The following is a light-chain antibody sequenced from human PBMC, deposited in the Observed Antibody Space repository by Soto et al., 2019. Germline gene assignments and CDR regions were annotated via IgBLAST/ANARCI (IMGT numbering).Light chain of an antibody. CDR3: LQRSNWPPFT. V-gene: IGKV3-11*01. CDR1: QSVSSY. J-gene: IGKJ2*01. CDR2: DAS. Sequence: DIVFTQSPATLSLSPGERATLSCRASQSVSSYLAWYQHRPGQAPRLLIYDASIRATGIPARFSGSGSGTDFTLTISSLEPEDFAVYYCLQRSNWPPFTFGQGTKVDIK.